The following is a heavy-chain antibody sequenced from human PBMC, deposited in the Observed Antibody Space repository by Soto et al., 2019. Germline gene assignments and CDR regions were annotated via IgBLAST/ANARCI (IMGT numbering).Heavy chain of an antibody. J-gene: IGHJ6*02. CDR2: IWYDGSNK. D-gene: IGHD6-19*01. Sequence: GGSLRLSCAASGFTFSSYGMHWVRQAPGKGLDWVAVIWYDGSNKYYADSVKGRFTISRDNSKNTLYLQMNSLRAEDTAVYYCATWAGIAVEGPIEPLPMDVWGQGTTVTVSS. V-gene: IGHV3-33*01. CDR3: ATWAGIAVEGPIEPLPMDV. CDR1: GFTFSSYG.